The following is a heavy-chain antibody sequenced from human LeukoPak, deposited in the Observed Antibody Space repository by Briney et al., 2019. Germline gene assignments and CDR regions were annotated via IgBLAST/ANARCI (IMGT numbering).Heavy chain of an antibody. J-gene: IGHJ4*02. Sequence: PGRSLRLSCAASGFTFSSYGMHWVRQAPGKGLEWVAVISYDGSNKYYADSVKGRFTISRDNSKNTLYLQMNSLRAEDTAVYYCANGLYGSGSSDYWGQGTLVTVSS. V-gene: IGHV3-30*18. CDR2: ISYDGSNK. D-gene: IGHD3-10*01. CDR1: GFTFSSYG. CDR3: ANGLYGSGSSDY.